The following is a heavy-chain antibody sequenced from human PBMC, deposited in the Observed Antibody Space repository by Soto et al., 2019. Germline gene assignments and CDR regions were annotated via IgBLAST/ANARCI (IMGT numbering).Heavy chain of an antibody. CDR3: ARGLVVTDAFDI. V-gene: IGHV3-21*01. Sequence: EVQLVESGGGLVKPGGSLRLSCAASGFTFSSYSMNWVRQAPGKGLEWVSSISSSSSYIYYADSVKGRFTISRDNAKNSLYLQMNSLRAEDTAVYYCARGLVVTDAFDIWGRGTMVTVSS. CDR2: ISSSSSYI. CDR1: GFTFSSYS. D-gene: IGHD2-21*02. J-gene: IGHJ3*02.